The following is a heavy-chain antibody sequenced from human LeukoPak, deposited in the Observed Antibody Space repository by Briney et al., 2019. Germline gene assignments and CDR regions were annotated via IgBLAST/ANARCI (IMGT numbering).Heavy chain of an antibody. J-gene: IGHJ6*02. Sequence: ASVKVSCKASGGTFSSYAISWVRQAPGQGLEWMGGIIPIFGTANYTQKFQGRVTITADESTSTAYMELSSLRSEDTAVYYCARAMFPTVTTRRVRRPPDYYYYYGMDVWGQGTTVTVSS. CDR2: IIPIFGTA. CDR1: GGTFSSYA. V-gene: IGHV1-69*13. D-gene: IGHD4-17*01. CDR3: ARAMFPTVTTRRVRRPPDYYYYYGMDV.